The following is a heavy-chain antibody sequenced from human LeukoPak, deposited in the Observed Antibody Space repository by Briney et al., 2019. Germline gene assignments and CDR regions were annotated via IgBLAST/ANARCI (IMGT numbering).Heavy chain of an antibody. CDR1: GGSISSYY. V-gene: IGHV4-59*01. J-gene: IGHJ4*02. Sequence: SETLSLTCTVSGGSISSYYWSWIRQPPGKGLEWIGYIYDIGSTSYNPSLKSRVTISVDTSSNQFSLMLTSVTAADTAVYYCARGTRTGYTGYDWNYWGQGSLVSVSS. D-gene: IGHD5-12*01. CDR3: ARGTRTGYTGYDWNY. CDR2: IYDIGST.